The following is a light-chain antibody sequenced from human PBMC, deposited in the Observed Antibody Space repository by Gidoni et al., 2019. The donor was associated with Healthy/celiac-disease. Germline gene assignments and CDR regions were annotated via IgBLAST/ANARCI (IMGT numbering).Light chain of an antibody. Sequence: DIVMTQSADSLAVSLGERDTINCKSSQSVLYSSNNKNYLAWYQQKPGQPPKLLIYWASTRESGVPDRFSGSGSGTDFTLTISSLQAEDVAVYYCQQYYSTPFTFGGGTKVEIK. V-gene: IGKV4-1*01. CDR2: WAS. J-gene: IGKJ4*01. CDR1: QSVLYSSNNKNY. CDR3: QQYYSTPFT.